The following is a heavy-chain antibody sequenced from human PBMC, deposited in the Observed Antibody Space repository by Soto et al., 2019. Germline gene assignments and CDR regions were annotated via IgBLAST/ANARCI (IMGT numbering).Heavy chain of an antibody. CDR1: GGSISSYY. V-gene: IGHV4-59*08. Sequence: TSETLSLTCTVSGGSISSYYWSWIRQPPGKGLEWIGYIYYSGSTNYNPSLKSRVTISVDTSKNQFSLKLSSVTAADTAVYYCARRLQGGWFDPWGQGTLVTVSS. D-gene: IGHD3-10*01. J-gene: IGHJ5*02. CDR2: IYYSGST. CDR3: ARRLQGGWFDP.